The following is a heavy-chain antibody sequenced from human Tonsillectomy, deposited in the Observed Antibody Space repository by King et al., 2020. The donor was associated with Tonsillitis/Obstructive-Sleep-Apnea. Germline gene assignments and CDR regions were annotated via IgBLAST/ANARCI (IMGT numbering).Heavy chain of an antibody. Sequence: VQLVESGGGLVQPGGSLRLSCAASGFTFSRYSMNWVRQAPGKGLEWFSYISTFTITYADSLKGRFTISRDNAKNSLYLQMDSLRDEDTALYYCARDHDWSFDYWGQGTLVTVSS. V-gene: IGHV3-48*02. D-gene: IGHD3-9*01. CDR1: GFTFSRYS. J-gene: IGHJ4*02. CDR2: ISTFTI. CDR3: ARDHDWSFDY.